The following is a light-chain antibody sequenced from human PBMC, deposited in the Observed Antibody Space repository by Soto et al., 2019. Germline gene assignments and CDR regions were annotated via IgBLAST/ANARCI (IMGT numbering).Light chain of an antibody. CDR1: QSVLSSSNNRNY. J-gene: IGKJ1*01. CDR3: QQYYSTCWT. V-gene: IGKV4-1*01. Sequence: DIVMTQSPDSLAVSLVERATINCKSSQSVLSSSNNRNYLAWFQLKPGPPPKLLIYWASTRESGVPDRFSGSGSGTDFTLTISSLQAEDVAVYYCQQYYSTCWTFGQGTKVDIK. CDR2: WAS.